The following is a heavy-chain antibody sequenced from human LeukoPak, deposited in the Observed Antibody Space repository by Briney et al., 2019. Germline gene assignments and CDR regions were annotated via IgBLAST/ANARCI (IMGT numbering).Heavy chain of an antibody. V-gene: IGHV4-34*01. CDR1: GFTVSSNY. Sequence: GSLRLSCAASGFTVSSNYMSWIRQPPGKGLEWIGEINHSGSTNYNPSLKSRVTISVDTSKNQFSLKLSSVTAADTAVYYCARGGYGDYVLWGVFDYWGQGTLVTVSS. CDR2: INHSGST. J-gene: IGHJ4*02. D-gene: IGHD4-17*01. CDR3: ARGGYGDYVLWGVFDY.